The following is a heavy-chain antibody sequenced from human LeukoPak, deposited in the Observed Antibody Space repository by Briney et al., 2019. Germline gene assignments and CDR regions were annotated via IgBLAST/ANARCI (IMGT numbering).Heavy chain of an antibody. D-gene: IGHD2-15*01. V-gene: IGHV1-18*01. J-gene: IGHJ3*02. CDR1: GDTFTSYA. CDR2: IRSYNGNT. Sequence: ASVKVSCKASGDTFTSYAITWVRQAPGQGLEWMGWIRSYNGNTNYAQKLQGRVTMTTETSTSTAYMELRSLRSDDTAVYYCARVTLSEIVVFDIWGQGTMVTVSS. CDR3: ARVTLSEIVVFDI.